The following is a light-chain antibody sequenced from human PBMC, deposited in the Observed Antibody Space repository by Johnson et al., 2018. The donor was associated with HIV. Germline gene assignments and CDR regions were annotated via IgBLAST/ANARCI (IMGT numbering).Light chain of an antibody. J-gene: IGLJ1*01. V-gene: IGLV1-51*02. CDR3: GTWDSSLSAGV. CDR2: END. Sequence: HSVLTQPPSVSAAPGQKVTISCSGSSSNIGNNYVSWYQQLPGTAPKFFIYENDKRPSGIPDRFSGSKSGTSATLDITGLQTGDEADYYCGTWDSSLSAGVFGTGAKVTVL. CDR1: SSNIGNNY.